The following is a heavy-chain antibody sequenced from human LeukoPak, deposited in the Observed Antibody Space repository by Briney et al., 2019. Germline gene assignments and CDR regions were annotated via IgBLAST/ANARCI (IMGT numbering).Heavy chain of an antibody. CDR2: IFPSGGEI. Sequence: PGGSLRLSCAASGFTFSTFAMIWVRQPPGKGLEWVSSIFPSGGEIHYADSVRGRFTISRDNSKSTLSLQMNSLRAEDTAVYYCARDRLSSSSWFRPYYYYMDVWGKGTTVTVSS. V-gene: IGHV3-23*01. CDR1: GFTFSTFA. D-gene: IGHD6-13*01. CDR3: ARDRLSSSSWFRPYYYYMDV. J-gene: IGHJ6*03.